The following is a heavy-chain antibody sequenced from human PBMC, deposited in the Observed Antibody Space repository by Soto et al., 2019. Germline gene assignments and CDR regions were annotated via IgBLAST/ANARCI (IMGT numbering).Heavy chain of an antibody. CDR3: ARGSAAGGRDYYYYGMDV. CDR2: INHSGST. V-gene: IGHV4-34*01. CDR1: GVSFSGYY. J-gene: IGHJ6*02. Sequence: SETLSLTCAVYGVSFSGYYWSWIRQPPGKGLEWIGEINHSGSTNYNPSLKSRVTISVDTSKNQFSLKLSSVTAADTAVYYCARGSAAGGRDYYYYGMDVWGQGTTVTVSS. D-gene: IGHD6-13*01.